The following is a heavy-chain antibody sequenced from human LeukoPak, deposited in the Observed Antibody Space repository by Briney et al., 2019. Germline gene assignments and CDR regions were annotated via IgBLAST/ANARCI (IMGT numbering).Heavy chain of an antibody. CDR3: ARSRVWSEYWGYFDY. Sequence: PSETLSLTCTVSGGSIIGYYWNWIRQPPGKGLDWIGYIYHSGSTNYNPSLKSRVTISVDTSKTQISLKLRAVTAADTAVYYCARSRVWSEYWGYFDYWGQGTLVTVSS. J-gene: IGHJ4*02. CDR2: IYHSGST. CDR1: GGSIIGYY. V-gene: IGHV4-59*01. D-gene: IGHD3-3*01.